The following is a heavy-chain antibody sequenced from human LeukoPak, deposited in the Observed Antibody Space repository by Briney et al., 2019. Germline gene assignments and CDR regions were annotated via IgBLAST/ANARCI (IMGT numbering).Heavy chain of an antibody. J-gene: IGHJ5*02. CDR2: ITTNAEGGTT. D-gene: IGHD3-10*01. V-gene: IGHV3-15*01. CDR1: GFGFSNAW. Sequence: PGGSLRLSCAASGFGFSNAWMTWVRQAPGKGLEWVGRITTNAEGGTTDYAAPVKGRFTISRDDSKNTLYLHMNSLKTEDTAVYYCARIGVHYYGSGTYYNALSGWFDPWGQGTLVTVSS. CDR3: ARIGVHYYGSGTYYNALSGWFDP.